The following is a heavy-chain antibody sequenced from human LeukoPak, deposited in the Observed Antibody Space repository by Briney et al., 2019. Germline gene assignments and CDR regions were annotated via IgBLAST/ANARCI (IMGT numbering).Heavy chain of an antibody. CDR3: AREYGLAFDI. D-gene: IGHD4-17*01. CDR1: RFTFSSYW. Sequence: GGSLRLSCAASRFTFSSYWMSWVRQAPGKGLEWVANIKQDGSEKYYVNSVKGRFTISRDNAKNSLYLQMNSLRAEDTAVYYCAREYGLAFDIWGQGTMVTVSS. J-gene: IGHJ3*02. V-gene: IGHV3-7*01. CDR2: IKQDGSEK.